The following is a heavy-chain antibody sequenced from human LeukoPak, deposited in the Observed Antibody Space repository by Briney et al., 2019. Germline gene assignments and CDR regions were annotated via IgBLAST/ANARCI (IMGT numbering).Heavy chain of an antibody. J-gene: IGHJ3*01. Sequence: GASVKVSCKVSGYTLTKLSMNWVRQAPGKGGEGRGGFDTEDGETIYAQKFQGRVTMTEETSTETAYMELRSRRTEDTAVYEYGTHPMAXXXXXXXYYXXXXXWG. CDR2: FDTEDGET. D-gene: IGHD1-26*01. CDR3: GTHPMAXXXXXXXYYXXXXX. CDR1: GYTLTKLS. V-gene: IGHV1-24*01.